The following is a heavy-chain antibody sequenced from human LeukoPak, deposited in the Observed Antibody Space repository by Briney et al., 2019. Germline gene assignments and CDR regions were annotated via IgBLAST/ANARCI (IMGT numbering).Heavy chain of an antibody. Sequence: SQTLSLTCAVSGGSISIDSHCWRWIRQPAGKGLEWIGYIYYSGSTNYNPSLKSRVTISVDTSKNQFSLKLSSVTAADTAVYYCARYGSGWYAFDYWGQGTLVTVS. CDR1: GGSISIDSHC. D-gene: IGHD6-19*01. V-gene: IGHV4-61*10. CDR3: ARYGSGWYAFDY. J-gene: IGHJ4*02. CDR2: IYYSGST.